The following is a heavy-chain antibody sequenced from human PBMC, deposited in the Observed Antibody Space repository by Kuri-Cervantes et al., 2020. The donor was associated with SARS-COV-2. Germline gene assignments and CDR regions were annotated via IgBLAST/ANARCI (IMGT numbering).Heavy chain of an antibody. V-gene: IGHV3-11*04. CDR2: ISSSGSTI. D-gene: IGHD3-16*02. CDR3: ARDRDDYVWGSYRNFDY. Sequence: GESLKISCAASGFTFSDYYMSWIRQAPGKGLEWVSYISSSGSTIYYADSVEGRFTISRDNAKNSLYLQMNSLRAEDTAVYYCARDRDDYVWGSYRNFDYWGQGTLVTVSS. J-gene: IGHJ4*02. CDR1: GFTFSDYY.